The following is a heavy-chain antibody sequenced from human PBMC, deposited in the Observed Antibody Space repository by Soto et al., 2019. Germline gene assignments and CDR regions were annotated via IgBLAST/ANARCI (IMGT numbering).Heavy chain of an antibody. Sequence: QAQLVQSGAEVKKSGASVKVSCKASGYTFTDYFVHWVRQAPRHGPEWMGWTNPKSGATKYAPRFQCRVTMTRDTSISTAYLEVSGLKFDDMAVYYCAKASDDYTMDVWGQGTPVTVSS. J-gene: IGHJ6*02. D-gene: IGHD2-21*02. CDR2: TNPKSGAT. CDR3: AKASDDYTMDV. CDR1: GYTFTDYF. V-gene: IGHV1-2*02.